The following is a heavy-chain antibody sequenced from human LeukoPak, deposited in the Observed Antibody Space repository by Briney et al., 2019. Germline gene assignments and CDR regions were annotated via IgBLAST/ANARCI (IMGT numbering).Heavy chain of an antibody. J-gene: IGHJ6*04. V-gene: IGHV3-7*01. CDR1: GSTFDDYA. CDR3: AELGITMIGGV. D-gene: IGHD3-10*02. Sequence: GGSLRLSCAASGSTFDDYAMHWVRQAPGKGPEWVANIKQDGTEIYYVDSVKGRFTISRDNAKNSLYLQMNSLRAEDTAVYYCAELGITMIGGVWGKGTTVTISS. CDR2: IKQDGTEI.